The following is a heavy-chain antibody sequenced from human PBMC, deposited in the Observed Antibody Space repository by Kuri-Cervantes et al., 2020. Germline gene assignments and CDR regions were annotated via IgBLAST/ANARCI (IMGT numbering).Heavy chain of an antibody. CDR2: INTNTGNP. CDR3: ARGLWFGELPFDY. Sequence: ASVQVSCKASGYTFTSYAMDWVRQAPGQGLEGMGWINTNTGNPTYAQGFTGRFVFSLDTSVSTAYLQVSSLKAEDTAVYYCARGLWFGELPFDYWGQGTLVTDSS. J-gene: IGHJ4*02. D-gene: IGHD3-10*01. CDR1: GYTFTSYA. V-gene: IGHV7-4-1*02.